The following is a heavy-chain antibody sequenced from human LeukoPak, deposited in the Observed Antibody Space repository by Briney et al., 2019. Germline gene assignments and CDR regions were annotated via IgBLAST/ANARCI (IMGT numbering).Heavy chain of an antibody. Sequence: ASVKVSCKAPAYTFTGYYMHWLRQAPGQGLEWMGWASTYNGDTKYSQNFQGRVTLTTDTSTSTAYMELRTLRSEDTAVYYCARDPSNTSGRYIYFDYWGQGSLVTVSS. V-gene: IGHV1-18*04. CDR3: ARDPSNTSGRYIYFDY. CDR2: ASTYNGDT. J-gene: IGHJ4*02. D-gene: IGHD6-19*01. CDR1: AYTFTGYY.